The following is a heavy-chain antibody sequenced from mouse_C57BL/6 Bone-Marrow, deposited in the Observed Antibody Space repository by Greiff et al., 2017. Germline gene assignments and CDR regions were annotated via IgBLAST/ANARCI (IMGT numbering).Heavy chain of an antibody. CDR3: ARRSGSSYADYYAMDY. V-gene: IGHV1-85*01. J-gene: IGHJ4*01. CDR1: GYTFTSYD. CDR2: IYPRDGST. D-gene: IGHD1-1*01. Sequence: VKLVESGPELVKPGASVKLSCKASGYTFTSYDINWVKQRPGQGLEWIGWIYPRDGSTKYNEKFKGKATLTVDTSSSTAYMELHSLTSEDSAVXFCARRSGSSYADYYAMDYWGQGTSVTVSS.